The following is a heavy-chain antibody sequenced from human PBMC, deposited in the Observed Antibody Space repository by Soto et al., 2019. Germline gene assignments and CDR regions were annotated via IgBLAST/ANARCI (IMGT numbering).Heavy chain of an antibody. V-gene: IGHV3-7*01. CDR3: ARDSPGVVATITGGYYDYGMDV. CDR2: IKQDGSEK. CDR1: GFTFSSYW. D-gene: IGHD5-12*01. J-gene: IGHJ6*02. Sequence: EVQLVESGGGLVQPGGCLRLSCAASGFTFSSYWMSWVRQAPGKGLEWVANIKQDGSEKYYVDSVKGRFTISRDNAKNSMDLQMNSLRAEDTAVYYCARDSPGVVATITGGYYDYGMDVWGQGTTVTVSS.